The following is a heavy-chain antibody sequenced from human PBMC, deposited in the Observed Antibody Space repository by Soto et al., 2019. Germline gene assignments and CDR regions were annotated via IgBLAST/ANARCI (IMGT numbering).Heavy chain of an antibody. D-gene: IGHD2-2*01. CDR2: INPNSGGT. CDR3: ARDAALDCSSTSCYVSPLDY. J-gene: IGHJ4*02. Sequence: ASVKVSCKASGYTFTGYYMHWVRQAPGQGLEWMGWINPNSGGTNYAQKFQGWVTMTRDTSISTAYMELSRLRSDDTAAYYCARDAALDCSSTSCYVSPLDYWGQGTLVTVSS. CDR1: GYTFTGYY. V-gene: IGHV1-2*04.